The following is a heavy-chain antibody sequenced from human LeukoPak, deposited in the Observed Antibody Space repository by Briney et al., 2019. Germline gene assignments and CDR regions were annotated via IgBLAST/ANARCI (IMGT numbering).Heavy chain of an antibody. V-gene: IGHV3-21*01. J-gene: IGHJ5*02. Sequence: GGSLRLSCAASGFTFSSYSMNWVRQAPGKGLEWVSSISSSSSYIYYADSVKGRFTISRDNAKNSLYLQMNSLRAEDTAVYYCASFPPRFAVAGYWFDPWGQGTLVTVSS. CDR2: ISSSSSYI. D-gene: IGHD6-19*01. CDR1: GFTFSSYS. CDR3: ASFPPRFAVAGYWFDP.